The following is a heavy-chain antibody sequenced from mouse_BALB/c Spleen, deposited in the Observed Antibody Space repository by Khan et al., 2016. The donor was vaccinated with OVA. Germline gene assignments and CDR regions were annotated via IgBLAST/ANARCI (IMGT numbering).Heavy chain of an antibody. Sequence: QIQLVQSGPELKKPGETVKISCKASGYTFTNYGMNWVKQSPGKALKWMGWINTYTGEPTYADDFRGRFAFSLETSASTAYLQINNLKNEDTATYFCARPPYFSYTLDHWGQGTSVTVSS. J-gene: IGHJ4*01. CDR1: GYTFTNYG. CDR3: ARPPYFSYTLDH. CDR2: INTYTGEP. D-gene: IGHD2-10*01. V-gene: IGHV9-3-1*01.